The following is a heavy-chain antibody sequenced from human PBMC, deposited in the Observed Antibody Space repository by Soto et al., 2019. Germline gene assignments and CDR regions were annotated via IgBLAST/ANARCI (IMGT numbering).Heavy chain of an antibody. V-gene: IGHV4-59*08. CDR2: IYYSGTT. J-gene: IGHJ4*02. Sequence: QVQLQESGPGLVKPSETLSLTCTVSGGSISSYYWNWIRQPPGKGLEWIGYIYYSGTTNYNPALESRVTISVDTSKDRFSLKLSSVTAADTAVYYCAGRRGYRGYDYWGQGTLVTVSS. CDR3: AGRRGYRGYDY. D-gene: IGHD5-12*01. CDR1: GGSISSYY.